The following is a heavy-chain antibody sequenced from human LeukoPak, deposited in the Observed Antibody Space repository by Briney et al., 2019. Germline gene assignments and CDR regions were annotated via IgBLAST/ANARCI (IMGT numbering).Heavy chain of an antibody. J-gene: IGHJ4*02. CDR1: GFTFSSYA. V-gene: IGHV3-23*01. CDR2: ISGSGGST. CDR3: AKDGPSITIFGVVIIPFDY. D-gene: IGHD3-3*01. Sequence: PGGSLRLSCAASGFTFSSYAMSWVRQAPGKGLEWVSAISGSGGSTYYADSVKGRFTISRDNSKNTLYLQMNSLRAEDTAVYYCAKDGPSITIFGVVIIPFDYWGQGTLVTVSS.